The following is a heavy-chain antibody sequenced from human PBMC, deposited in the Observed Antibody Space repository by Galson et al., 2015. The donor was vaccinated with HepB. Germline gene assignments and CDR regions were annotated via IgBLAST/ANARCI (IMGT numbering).Heavy chain of an antibody. CDR1: GFTFSTYA. V-gene: IGHV3-30*03. Sequence: SLRLSCAASGFTFSTYAMHWVRQAPGKGLEWVAVISFDGANKYYADSVKGRFTISRDNSKNTPYLQMNSLRPEDTAVYYCATREYPPPAGYWGQGTLVTVSS. D-gene: IGHD2-2*01. CDR3: ATREYPPPAGY. CDR2: ISFDGANK. J-gene: IGHJ4*02.